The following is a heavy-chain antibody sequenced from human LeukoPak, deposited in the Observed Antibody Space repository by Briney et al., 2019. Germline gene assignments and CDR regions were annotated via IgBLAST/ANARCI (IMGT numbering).Heavy chain of an antibody. CDR2: ISGSGSNT. V-gene: IGHV3-23*01. Sequence: PGGSLRLSCAASGFTFSNYAMTWVRQAPGKGLEWVSVISGSGSNTDYADSVKGRFTISRDNSKNTLSLQMNSLRAEDTALYYCAKVVGTGTTPTEYWGQGTLVTVSS. CDR1: GFTFSNYA. D-gene: IGHD1-1*01. CDR3: AKVVGTGTTPTEY. J-gene: IGHJ4*02.